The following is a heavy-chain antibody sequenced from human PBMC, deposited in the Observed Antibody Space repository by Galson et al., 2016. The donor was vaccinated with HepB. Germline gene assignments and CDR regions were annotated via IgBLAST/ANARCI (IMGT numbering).Heavy chain of an antibody. CDR3: VRAPDY. J-gene: IGHJ4*02. V-gene: IGHV4-39*01. CDR2: VYYSGAT. Sequence: ETLSLTCIVSDGFISTPTYYWGWIRQPPGKGLEWIGSVYYSGATYYNPSLKSRVTISVDRSKNQLSLRLTSVTAADTAVYYCVRAPDYWGQGTLVTVSS. CDR1: DGFISTPTYY.